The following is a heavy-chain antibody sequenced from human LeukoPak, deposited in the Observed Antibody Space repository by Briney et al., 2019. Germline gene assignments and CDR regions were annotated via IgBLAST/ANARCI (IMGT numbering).Heavy chain of an antibody. CDR3: ASGEMATEFDY. V-gene: IGHV3-66*01. D-gene: IGHD5-24*01. CDR2: IYSGGST. Sequence: PGGSLRLSCAASGFTVSSNYMSWVRQAPGKGLEWVSVIYSGGSTYYADSVKGRFTISRDNSKNTLYLQMNSLRAEDTAVYYCASGEMATEFDYWCQGTLVTVSS. CDR1: GFTVSSNY. J-gene: IGHJ4*02.